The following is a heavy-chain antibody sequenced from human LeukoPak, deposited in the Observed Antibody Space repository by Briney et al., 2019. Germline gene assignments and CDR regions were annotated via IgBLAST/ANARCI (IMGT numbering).Heavy chain of an antibody. J-gene: IGHJ5*02. V-gene: IGHV3-7*01. CDR3: ARDRAAVAPFQWFDP. CDR2: IKQDGSEK. Sequence: PGGSLRFSCAASGFTLSSYWMSWVRQAPGKGLEWVTNIKQDGSEKYCVDSVKGGFTISRHNAKNSLYLQMNSLRPEDTAVNYCARDRAAVAPFQWFDPWGQGTLVTVSS. D-gene: IGHD6-19*01. CDR1: GFTLSSYW.